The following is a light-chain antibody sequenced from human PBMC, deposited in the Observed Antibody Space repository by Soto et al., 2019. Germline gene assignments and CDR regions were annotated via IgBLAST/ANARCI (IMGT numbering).Light chain of an antibody. CDR2: ANT. CDR3: QSYDNSLSGWEV. J-gene: IGLJ2*01. CDR1: SSNNGAGYD. Sequence: QSVLTQPPSVSGAPGQRITISCTGSSSNNGAGYDVHWYQQLPGTAPKLLIYANTNRPSGVPDRFSGSKSGTSASLAITGLQAEDEADYYCQSYDNSLSGWEVFGGGTKLTVL. V-gene: IGLV1-40*01.